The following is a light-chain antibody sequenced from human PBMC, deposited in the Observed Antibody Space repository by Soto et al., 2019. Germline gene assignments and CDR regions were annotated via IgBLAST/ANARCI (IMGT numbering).Light chain of an antibody. J-gene: IGKJ2*01. CDR3: QQYGSSPYT. Sequence: EIVLTQSPGTLSLSPGERVTLSCRASRSVSTSYLAWYQQKPGQAPRLLIYGASGRATGIPDRFSGSGSGTDFTLTISRLEPEDFAVYYCQQYGSSPYTFGQGTKLEIK. CDR2: GAS. V-gene: IGKV3-20*01. CDR1: RSVSTSY.